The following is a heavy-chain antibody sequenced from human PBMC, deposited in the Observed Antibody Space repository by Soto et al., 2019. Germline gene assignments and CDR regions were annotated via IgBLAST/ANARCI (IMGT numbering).Heavy chain of an antibody. V-gene: IGHV3-74*01. D-gene: IGHD3-22*01. CDR1: GFTFSSYW. CDR3: ARDGFYYDSSGYSDSGY. J-gene: IGHJ4*02. Sequence: PGGSLRLSCAASGFTFSSYWMHWVRQAPGKGLVWVSRINSDGSSTSYADSVKGRFTISRDNAKNTLYLQMNSLRAEDTAVYYCARDGFYYDSSGYSDSGYWGQGTLVTVSS. CDR2: INSDGSST.